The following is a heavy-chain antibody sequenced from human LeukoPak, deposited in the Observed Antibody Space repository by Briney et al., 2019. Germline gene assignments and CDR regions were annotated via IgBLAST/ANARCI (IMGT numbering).Heavy chain of an antibody. CDR3: TTATKSGTYSRGY. D-gene: IGHD1-26*01. Sequence: GGSLRLSCAASGFTFSNDWMNWVRQAPGKGLEWVGRIKSKTDGGTIDYAAPVKGRFTISRDDSKNTLYLQLNSLKTEDTAVYYCTTATKSGTYSRGYWGQGTLVTVSS. J-gene: IGHJ4*02. CDR1: GFTFSNDW. V-gene: IGHV3-15*01. CDR2: IKSKTDGGTI.